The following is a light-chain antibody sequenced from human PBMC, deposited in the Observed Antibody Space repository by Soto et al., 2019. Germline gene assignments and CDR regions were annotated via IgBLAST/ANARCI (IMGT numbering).Light chain of an antibody. CDR2: DAS. CDR1: QSVSSY. J-gene: IGKJ4*01. CDR3: QQRSQT. Sequence: EIVLTQSPATLSLSPGERATLSCRASQSVSSYLAWYQQKPGQAPRLLIYDASNRATRIPARFSGSGSGPDFTLTISSLEPEDFAVYYWQQRSQTLGGGTKVEIK. V-gene: IGKV3-11*01.